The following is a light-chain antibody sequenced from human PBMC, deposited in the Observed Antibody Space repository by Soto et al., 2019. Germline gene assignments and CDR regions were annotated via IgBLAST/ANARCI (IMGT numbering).Light chain of an antibody. CDR3: QQFVSSLSSFT. Sequence: EIVLTQSPGTLSLSPGERATLSCRASQSVSSSYLAWYQQKPGQAPRLLIYGASSKAPGIPDRFSGGGSGTDLTLTISRLEPEDFAVYYCQQFVSSLSSFTFGQGTKLEI. J-gene: IGKJ2*01. V-gene: IGKV3-20*01. CDR1: QSVSSSY. CDR2: GAS.